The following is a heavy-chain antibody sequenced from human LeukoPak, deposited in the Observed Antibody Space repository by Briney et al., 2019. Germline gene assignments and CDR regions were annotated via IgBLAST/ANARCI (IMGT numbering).Heavy chain of an antibody. CDR1: GFTFSSYS. CDR2: ISSSSSYI. D-gene: IGHD3-22*01. Sequence: PGGSLRLSCAASGFTFSSYSMNRVRQAPGKGLEWVSSISSSSSYIYYADSVKGRFTISRDNAKNSLYLQMNSLRAEDTAVYYCARDRYYYDSSGLGKDFDYWGQGTLVTVSS. J-gene: IGHJ4*02. V-gene: IGHV3-21*01. CDR3: ARDRYYYDSSGLGKDFDY.